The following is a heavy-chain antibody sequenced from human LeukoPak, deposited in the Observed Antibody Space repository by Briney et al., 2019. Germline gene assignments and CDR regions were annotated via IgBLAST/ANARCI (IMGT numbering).Heavy chain of an antibody. CDR3: ARQRYGDYDY. D-gene: IGHD4-17*01. CDR2: IYHTGSN. J-gene: IGHJ4*02. CDR1: GGSISRYY. V-gene: IGHV4-59*08. Sequence: PSETLSLTCTVSGGSISRYYWSWIRQPPGKGLEWIGYIYHTGSNNYNPSLKSRVTMSVDTSKNQFSLNLKSVTAADTAVYYCARQRYGDYDYWGQGTLVTVSS.